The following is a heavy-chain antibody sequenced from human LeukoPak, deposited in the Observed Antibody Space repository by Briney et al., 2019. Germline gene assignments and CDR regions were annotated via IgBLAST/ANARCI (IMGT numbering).Heavy chain of an antibody. D-gene: IGHD3-3*01. Sequence: GGSLRLSCAAAGFACSSYAMSRVRQATGKGLEWVSAISGSGGSTSYADSVKGRFTISRDNSKNTLYLQMNSLRAEDTAVYYCAKEGPVTIFGVDPTCLDYWGQGTLVTVSS. J-gene: IGHJ4*02. CDR2: ISGSGGST. V-gene: IGHV3-23*01. CDR3: AKEGPVTIFGVDPTCLDY. CDR1: GFACSSYA.